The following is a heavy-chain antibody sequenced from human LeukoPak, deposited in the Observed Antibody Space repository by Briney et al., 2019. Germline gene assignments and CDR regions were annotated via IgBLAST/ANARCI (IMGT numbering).Heavy chain of an antibody. V-gene: IGHV1-2*06. J-gene: IGHJ4*02. D-gene: IGHD6-6*01. CDR3: ARAFGIAARTADY. CDR1: GYTFTGYY. CDR2: INPNSGGT. Sequence: ASVKVSCKASGYTFTGYYMHWVRQAPGQGLEWMGRINPNSGGTNYAQKFQGRVTITRDTSISKAYMELSRLRSDGTAVYYCARAFGIAARTADYRGQGTLVTVSS.